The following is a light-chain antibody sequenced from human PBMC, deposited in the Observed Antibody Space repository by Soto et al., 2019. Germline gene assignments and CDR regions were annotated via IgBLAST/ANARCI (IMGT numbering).Light chain of an antibody. CDR2: GNS. V-gene: IGLV1-40*01. J-gene: IGLJ2*01. Sequence: QSVLTQPPSVSGAPGQRVTISCTGSSSNIGAGYDVHWYQQLPGTAPKLLIYGNSNRPSGVPDRLSGSKSGTSASLAITGLQAEDEADYYCQSYDSSLSVVVFGGGTKPTV. CDR3: QSYDSSLSVVV. CDR1: SSNIGAGYD.